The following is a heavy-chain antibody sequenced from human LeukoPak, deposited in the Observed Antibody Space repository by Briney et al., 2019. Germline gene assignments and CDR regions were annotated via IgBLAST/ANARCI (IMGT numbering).Heavy chain of an antibody. CDR2: IYYSGST. CDR1: GYSISSGYY. Sequence: SETLSLTCTVSGYSISSGYYWGWIRQPPGKGLEWIGSIYYSGSTYYNPSLKSRVTISVDTSKNQFSLKLSSVTAADTAVYYCARDSSSVSSWFDPWGQGTLVTVSS. CDR3: ARDSSSVSSWFDP. V-gene: IGHV4-38-2*02. J-gene: IGHJ5*02. D-gene: IGHD6-6*01.